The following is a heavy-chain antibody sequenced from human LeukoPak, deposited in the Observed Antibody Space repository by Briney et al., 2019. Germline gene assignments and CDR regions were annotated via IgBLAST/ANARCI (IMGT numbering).Heavy chain of an antibody. CDR2: ISWNSGSI. CDR3: AKAHSSGYYYDAFDI. CDR1: GFTFDDYA. J-gene: IGHJ3*02. Sequence: GGSLRLSCAASGFTFDDYAMHWVRQAPGKGLEWVSGISWNSGSIGYADSVKGRFTISRDNAKNSLYLQMNSLRAEDMALYYCAKAHSSGYYYDAFDIWGQGTMVTVSS. D-gene: IGHD3-22*01. V-gene: IGHV3-9*03.